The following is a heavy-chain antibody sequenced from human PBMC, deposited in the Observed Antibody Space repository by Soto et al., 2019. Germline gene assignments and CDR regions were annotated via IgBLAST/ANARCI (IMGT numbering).Heavy chain of an antibody. J-gene: IGHJ5*02. CDR2: INAGNGNT. Sequence: ASGKVSCKASGYTLTSYAMHWVRQAPRKRLEWMGWINAGNGNTKYSQKFQGRVTITRDTSASTAYMELSSLRSEDTAVYYCARDRSYQLLWAGWFDPWGQGTLVTVSS. CDR3: ARDRSYQLLWAGWFDP. V-gene: IGHV1-3*01. D-gene: IGHD2-2*01. CDR1: GYTLTSYA.